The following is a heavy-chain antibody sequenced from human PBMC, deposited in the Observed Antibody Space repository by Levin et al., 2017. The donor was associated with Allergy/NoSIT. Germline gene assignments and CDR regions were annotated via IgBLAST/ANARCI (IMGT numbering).Heavy chain of an antibody. CDR1: GSNFTNYW. V-gene: IGHV5-51*01. Sequence: PGGSLRLSCKGFGSNFTNYWIGWVRQMPGNGLEWMAMIYPGDSDTRYSPAFQGQVTISADKSISTAYLQWSSLKASDTAMYYCSRQGTAGTTDKYLFYGMDVWGHGTPVTVSS. CDR2: IYPGDSDT. J-gene: IGHJ6*02. CDR3: SRQGTAGTTDKYLFYGMDV. D-gene: IGHD1-1*01.